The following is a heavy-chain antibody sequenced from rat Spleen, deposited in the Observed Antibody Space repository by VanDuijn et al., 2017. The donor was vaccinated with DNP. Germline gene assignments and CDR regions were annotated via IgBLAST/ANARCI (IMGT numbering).Heavy chain of an antibody. CDR1: GFSLTNYG. V-gene: IGHV2S75*01. Sequence: QVQLRESGPVLVQASETLSLTCTVSGFSLTNYGVIWVRQSPGKGLEWLGIIWGHGNTDYSSTLKSRLSINRDTSKSQVFLKMNSLQTVDTAIYYCTRESWGYVMDAWGQGASVTVSS. J-gene: IGHJ4*01. CDR2: IWGHGNT. D-gene: IGHD5-1*01. CDR3: TRESWGYVMDA.